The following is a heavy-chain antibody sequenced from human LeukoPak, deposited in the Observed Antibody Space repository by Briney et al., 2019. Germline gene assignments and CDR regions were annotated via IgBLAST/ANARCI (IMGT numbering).Heavy chain of an antibody. CDR2: ISDSSSII. CDR1: GFTFNTYT. CDR3: ARGPLTGDERLDY. V-gene: IGHV3-48*01. Sequence: GGSLRLSCAASGFTFNTYTMNWVRQAPGKGLEWVSYISDSSSIIYYADSVKGRFTISRDNAKNSLYLHLNSLRPEDTAVYYCARGPLTGDERLDYWGPGTLVTASS. J-gene: IGHJ4*02. D-gene: IGHD3-9*01.